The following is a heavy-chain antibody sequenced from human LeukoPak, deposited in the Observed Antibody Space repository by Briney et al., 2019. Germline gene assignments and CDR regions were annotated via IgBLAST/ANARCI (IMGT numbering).Heavy chain of an antibody. CDR3: AKVGTGIHFDY. CDR1: GFTFSSYW. Sequence: GGSLRLSCAASGFTFSSYWMHWVRQAPGKGLVWVSRINSDGSSTSYADSVKGRFAISRDNAKNTLYLQMNSLRAEDTAVYYCAKVGTGIHFDYWGQGTLVTVSS. D-gene: IGHD1-1*01. J-gene: IGHJ4*02. V-gene: IGHV3-74*01. CDR2: INSDGSST.